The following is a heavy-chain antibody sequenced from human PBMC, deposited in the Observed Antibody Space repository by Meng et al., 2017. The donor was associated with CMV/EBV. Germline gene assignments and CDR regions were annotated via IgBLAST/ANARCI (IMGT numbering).Heavy chain of an antibody. J-gene: IGHJ6*02. CDR1: GGSFSGYY. V-gene: IGHV4-34*01. CDR3: ATDHPVATIRYGYYYYGLDV. Sequence: SETLSLTCAVYGGSFSGYYWSWIRQPPGKGLEWVGEINHSGSNNYNPSLKSRITISVDTSKNQFSLKLSSVTAADTAVYYGATDHPVATIRYGYYYYGLDVWGQGTTVTVSS. CDR2: INHSGSN. D-gene: IGHD5-12*01.